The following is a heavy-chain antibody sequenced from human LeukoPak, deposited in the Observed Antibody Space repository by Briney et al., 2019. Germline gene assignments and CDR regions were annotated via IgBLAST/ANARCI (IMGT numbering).Heavy chain of an antibody. D-gene: IGHD3-22*01. CDR1: GDTFSSYA. CDR2: IIPILGTT. CDR3: ARDDYYGSSAYRENPFDV. Sequence: ASVKVSCKASGDTFSSYAISWLRQAPGQGLEWMGGIIPILGTTNYAQKFQGRVTITADESTSTLYMELRSLRSEDTAIYYCARDDYYGSSAYRENPFDVWGQGTMVTVSS. V-gene: IGHV1-69*13. J-gene: IGHJ3*01.